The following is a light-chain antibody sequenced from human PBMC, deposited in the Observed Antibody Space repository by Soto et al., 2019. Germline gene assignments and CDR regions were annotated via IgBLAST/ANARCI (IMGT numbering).Light chain of an antibody. Sequence: QSALTQPASVSGSPGQSITISCTGTSSDVGGYNYVSWYQQHPGKAPKLMIYDVSNRPSGVSNRFSGSKSGNTASLTISGLQAEDEADYYCSSYTSSSVRFGTGTKVPVL. J-gene: IGLJ1*01. CDR1: SSDVGGYNY. CDR2: DVS. V-gene: IGLV2-14*01. CDR3: SSYTSSSVR.